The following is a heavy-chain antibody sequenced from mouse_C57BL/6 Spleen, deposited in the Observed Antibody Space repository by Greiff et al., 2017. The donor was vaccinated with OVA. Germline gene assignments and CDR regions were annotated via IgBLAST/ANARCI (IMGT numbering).Heavy chain of an antibody. CDR2: IDPSDSET. CDR1: GYTFTSYW. Sequence: QVQLQQPGAELVRPGSSVKLSCKASGYTFTSYWMHWVKQRPIQGLEWIGNIDPSDSETNYNQKFQDKATLTVDKSSSTAYMQLSSLTSEDSAVYYCARWADDGYSLYFDVWGTGTTVTVSS. V-gene: IGHV1-52*01. D-gene: IGHD2-3*01. CDR3: ARWADDGYSLYFDV. J-gene: IGHJ1*03.